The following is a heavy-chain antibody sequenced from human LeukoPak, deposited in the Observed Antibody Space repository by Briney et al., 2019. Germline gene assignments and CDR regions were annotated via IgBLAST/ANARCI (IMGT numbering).Heavy chain of an antibody. CDR3: ATLPRGHLFDS. CDR2: FVPEDGET. CDR1: GDTLTELS. V-gene: IGHV1-24*01. D-gene: IGHD3-10*01. J-gene: IGHJ4*01. Sequence: ASVKVSCKLSGDTLTELSMHWVRQSPGKGLEWMGGFVPEDGETIYAQKFQGRVTMTEDTSTDTAYMGLSSLRSDDTAVYFCATLPRGHLFDSWGQEPWSPSPQ.